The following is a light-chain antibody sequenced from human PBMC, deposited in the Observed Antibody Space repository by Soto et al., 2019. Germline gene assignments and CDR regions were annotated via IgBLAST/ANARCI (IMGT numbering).Light chain of an antibody. J-gene: IGKJ2*01. CDR3: QQYGSSYT. CDR2: GAS. CDR1: QSVSSNY. V-gene: IGKV3-20*01. Sequence: EIVLTQSPGTLSLSPGEGATLSCRASQSVSSNYLAWYQQKPGQAPRLLIYGASIRATGLPDRFSGSGSGTDFTLTISRLEPEDFAVYYCQQYGSSYTFGQGTKLEIK.